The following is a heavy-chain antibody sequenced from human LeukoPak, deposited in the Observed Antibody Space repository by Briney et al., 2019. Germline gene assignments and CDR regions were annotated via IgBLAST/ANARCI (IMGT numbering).Heavy chain of an antibody. Sequence: GGSLRLSCAASGFTFSSSAMNWVRQAPGKGLEWVSTISDNGGNTYYPDSVKGRFTISRDNSKNTLYLQMNSLRAEDTAVYYCAKSAYYDLWGQGTLVTVSS. CDR2: ISDNGGNT. D-gene: IGHD3-22*01. J-gene: IGHJ4*02. CDR3: AKSAYYDL. CDR1: GFTFSSSA. V-gene: IGHV3-23*01.